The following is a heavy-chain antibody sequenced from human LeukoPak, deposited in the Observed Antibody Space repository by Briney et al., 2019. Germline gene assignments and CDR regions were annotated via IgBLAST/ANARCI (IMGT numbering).Heavy chain of an antibody. J-gene: IGHJ4*02. CDR1: GYTFTSYG. D-gene: IGHD3-22*01. CDR3: ARDVVILNGPYHYYDSSGYYYVR. V-gene: IGHV1-18*01. CDR2: ISAYNGNT. Sequence: ASVKVSCKASGYTFTSYGISWVRQAPGQGLEWMGWISAYNGNTNYAQKLQGRVTMTTDTSTSTAYMELRSLRSDDTAVYYCARDVVILNGPYHYYDSSGYYYVRWGQGTLVTVSS.